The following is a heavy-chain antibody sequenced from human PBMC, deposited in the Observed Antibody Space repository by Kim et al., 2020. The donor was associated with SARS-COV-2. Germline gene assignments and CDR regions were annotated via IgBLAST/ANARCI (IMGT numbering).Heavy chain of an antibody. CDR2: ICYSGST. Sequence: SETLSLTCTASGGSISSYCWCWIRQPPGTGLEWIGFICYSGSTNYNSYLKSRVTISVDTSKNQFSLTLSPVTAADTAVYYCASGSYSSAWQSWSFDYWGQGTLVTVSS. CDR3: ASGSYSSAWQSWSFDY. J-gene: IGHJ4*02. V-gene: IGHV4-59*01. D-gene: IGHD6-19*01. CDR1: GGSISSYC.